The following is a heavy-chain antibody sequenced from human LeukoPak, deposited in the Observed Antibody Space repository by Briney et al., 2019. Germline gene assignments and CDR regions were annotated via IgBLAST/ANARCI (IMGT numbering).Heavy chain of an antibody. CDR1: GGTFSSYA. CDR3: ARAHGSGSYYPYY. Sequence: ASVKVSCKASGGTFSSYAISWVRQAPGQGLEWMGGIIPIFGTANYAQKFQGRVTITADKSTSTAYMELSSLRSEDTAVYYCARAHGSGSYYPYYWGRGTLVTVSS. V-gene: IGHV1-69*06. D-gene: IGHD3-10*01. CDR2: IIPIFGTA. J-gene: IGHJ4*02.